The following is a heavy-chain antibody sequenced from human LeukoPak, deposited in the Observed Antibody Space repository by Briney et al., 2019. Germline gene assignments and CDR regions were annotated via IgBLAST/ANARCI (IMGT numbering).Heavy chain of an antibody. CDR2: IWYDGSNK. CDR3: ARVSGYDYFEYYFDY. D-gene: IGHD3-22*01. Sequence: PGGPLRLSCAASGFTFSSYGMHWVRQAPGKGLEWVAVIWYDGSNKYYADSVKGRFTISRDNSKNTLYLQMNSLRAEDTAVYYCARVSGYDYFEYYFDYWGQGTLVTVSS. J-gene: IGHJ4*02. V-gene: IGHV3-33*01. CDR1: GFTFSSYG.